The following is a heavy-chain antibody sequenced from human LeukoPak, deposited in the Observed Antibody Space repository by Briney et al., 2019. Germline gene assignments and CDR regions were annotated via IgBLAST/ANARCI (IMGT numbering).Heavy chain of an antibody. CDR2: ITTSTGKP. Sequence: ASVKVSCKASGYTFTVYSINWLRQAPGQGLEWMGWITTSTGKPTYAQGFTGRFVFSLDTSVSTTYLHIYSLKAEDTAVYYCARDASMINFDYWGQGSLVTVSS. J-gene: IGHJ4*02. V-gene: IGHV7-4-1*01. CDR1: GYTFTVYS. D-gene: IGHD3-16*01. CDR3: ARDASMINFDY.